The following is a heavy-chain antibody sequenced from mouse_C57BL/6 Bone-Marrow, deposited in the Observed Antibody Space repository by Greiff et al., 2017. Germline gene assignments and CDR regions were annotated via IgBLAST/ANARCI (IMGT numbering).Heavy chain of an antibody. CDR3: ARYYYGSTFFDY. CDR2: INPSTGGT. J-gene: IGHJ2*01. V-gene: IGHV1-42*01. CDR1: GYSFTGYY. D-gene: IGHD1-1*01. Sequence: VQLKQSGPELVKPGASVMISCKASGYSFTGYYMNWVKQSPEKSLEWIGEINPSTGGTTYNQKFKAKATLTVDKSASTAYMQLKSLTSEDSAVYYCARYYYGSTFFDYWGQGTTLTVSS.